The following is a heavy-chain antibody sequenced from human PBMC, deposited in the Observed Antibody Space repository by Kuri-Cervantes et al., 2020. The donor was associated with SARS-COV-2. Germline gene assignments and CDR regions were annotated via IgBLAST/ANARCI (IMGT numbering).Heavy chain of an antibody. CDR2: IYYSGTT. Sequence: SETLSLTWAVSGDSISSGDYYWSWIRQPPGKGLEWIGFIYYSGTTSYNPSLKSRVTMSVDTSKNQFSLKLSSVTAADTAVYYCARDRISGYLYFLDYWGRGTLVTVSS. CDR1: GDSISSGDYY. J-gene: IGHJ4*02. CDR3: ARDRISGYLYFLDY. V-gene: IGHV4-30-4*01. D-gene: IGHD5-12*01.